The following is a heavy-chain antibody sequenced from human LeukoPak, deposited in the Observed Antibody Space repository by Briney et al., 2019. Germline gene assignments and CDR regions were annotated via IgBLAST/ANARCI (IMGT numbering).Heavy chain of an antibody. D-gene: IGHD2-8*01. CDR1: GGTFSSYT. J-gene: IGHJ5*02. Sequence: SVKVSCKASGGTFSSYTISWVRQAPGQGLEWMGGIIPIFGTASYAQKFQGRVTITADESTSTAYMELSSLRSEDTAAYYCARQGYCTNGVCYSWFDPWGQGTLVTVSS. CDR2: IIPIFGTA. V-gene: IGHV1-69*01. CDR3: ARQGYCTNGVCYSWFDP.